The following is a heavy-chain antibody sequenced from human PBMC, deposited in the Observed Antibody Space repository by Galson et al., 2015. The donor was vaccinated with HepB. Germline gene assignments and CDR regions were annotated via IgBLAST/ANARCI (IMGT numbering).Heavy chain of an antibody. J-gene: IGHJ3*02. CDR3: ATRSPLWFGEPNAFDI. V-gene: IGHV1-24*01. Sequence: SVKVSCKVSGYTLTELSMHWVRQAPGKGLEWMGGFDPEDGETIYAQKFQGRVTMTEDTSTDTAYMELSSLRSEDTAVYYCATRSPLWFGEPNAFDIWGQGTMVSVSS. CDR2: FDPEDGET. D-gene: IGHD3-10*01. CDR1: GYTLTELS.